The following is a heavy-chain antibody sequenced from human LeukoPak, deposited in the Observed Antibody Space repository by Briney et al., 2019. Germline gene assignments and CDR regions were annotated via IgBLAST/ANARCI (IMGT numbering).Heavy chain of an antibody. J-gene: IGHJ4*02. D-gene: IGHD6-19*01. CDR3: AKARGLWLDSYLDY. Sequence: PGGSLRLSCAASGFTFDDYAMHWVRQAPGKGLEWVSLISGDGGSTYYADSVKGRFTISRDNSKNSLYLQMNTLRAEDTAIYYCAKARGLWLDSYLDYWGQGTLVTVSS. V-gene: IGHV3-43*02. CDR2: ISGDGGST. CDR1: GFTFDDYA.